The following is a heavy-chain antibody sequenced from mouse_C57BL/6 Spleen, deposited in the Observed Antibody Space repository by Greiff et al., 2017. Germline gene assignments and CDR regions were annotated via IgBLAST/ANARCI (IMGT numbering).Heavy chain of an antibody. CDR3: ARPLPALHYFDY. V-gene: IGHV5-17*01. D-gene: IGHD5-5*01. Sequence: EVQLVESGGGLVKPGGSLKLSCAASGFTFSDYGMHWVRQAPEKGLEWVADISSGSSTIYYADTVKGRITMSEDNAKNTLFLQMTSLRSADTAVYYCARPLPALHYFDYWGQGTTLTVAS. CDR1: GFTFSDYG. J-gene: IGHJ2*01. CDR2: ISSGSSTI.